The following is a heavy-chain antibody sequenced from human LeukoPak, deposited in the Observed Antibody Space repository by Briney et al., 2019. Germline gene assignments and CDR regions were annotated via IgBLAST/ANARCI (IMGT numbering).Heavy chain of an antibody. J-gene: IGHJ4*02. V-gene: IGHV3-23*01. CDR1: GFTVSSYA. CDR3: SKVANIYYDSSSNYFDY. Sequence: GGSLRLSCAASGFTVSSYAMSWVRQAPGKGLEWVSAISGSGGSTYYADSVKGRFTISRDNSKNTLYLQMNSLRAEDTAVYYCSKVANIYYDSSSNYFDYWGQGTLVTVSS. CDR2: ISGSGGST. D-gene: IGHD3-22*01.